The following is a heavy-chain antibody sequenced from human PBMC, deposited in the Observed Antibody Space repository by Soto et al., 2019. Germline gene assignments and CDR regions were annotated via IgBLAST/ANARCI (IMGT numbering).Heavy chain of an antibody. CDR2: IWYDGYNQ. CDR3: VRADYSGSTGHDH. CDR1: GFTFSSYG. D-gene: IGHD1-26*01. J-gene: IGHJ4*02. V-gene: IGHV3-33*01. Sequence: QVQLVESGGGVVQPGRSLRLSCAASGFTFSSYGMHWVRQAPGKGLEWVAVIWYDGYNQDYADSVKGRFTISRDNSKDTLYLEMTSLRADDTAVYYCVRADYSGSTGHDHWGQGTLVTVSS.